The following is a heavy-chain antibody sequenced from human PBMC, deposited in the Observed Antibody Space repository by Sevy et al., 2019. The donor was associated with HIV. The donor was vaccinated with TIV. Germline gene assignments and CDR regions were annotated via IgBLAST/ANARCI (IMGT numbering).Heavy chain of an antibody. D-gene: IGHD1-26*01. Sequence: SETLSLTCAVYGGSFSGYYWSWIRQPPGKGLEWIGEINHSGSTNYNPSLKSRVTISVDTSKNQISLKLSSVTAADTAVYYCARGIVGAFYYYYYMDVWGKGTTVTVSS. CDR3: ARGIVGAFYYYYYMDV. CDR1: GGSFSGYY. CDR2: INHSGST. J-gene: IGHJ6*03. V-gene: IGHV4-34*01.